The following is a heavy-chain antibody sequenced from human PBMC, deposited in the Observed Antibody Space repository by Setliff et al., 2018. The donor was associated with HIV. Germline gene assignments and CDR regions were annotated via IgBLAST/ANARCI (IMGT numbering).Heavy chain of an antibody. V-gene: IGHV4-59*11. CDR2: IYYSGST. J-gene: IGHJ3*02. CDR1: GGSISSHY. CDR3: ARDYASYNFWSGYSAPYAFDI. D-gene: IGHD3-3*01. Sequence: KPSETLSLTCTVSGGSISSHYWSWIRQPPGKGLEWIGSIYYSGSTYYNPSLKSRVTISVDTSKNQFFLKLSSVTAADTAVYYCARDYASYNFWSGYSAPYAFDIWGQGTMVT.